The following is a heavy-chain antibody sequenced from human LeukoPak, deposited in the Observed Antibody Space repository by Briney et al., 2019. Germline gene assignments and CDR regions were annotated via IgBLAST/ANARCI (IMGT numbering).Heavy chain of an antibody. CDR3: ARGGSEYSYDFFDY. CDR1: GYSFILYG. Sequence: ASVKVSCKTSGYSFILYGISWVRQAPGQGPEWMGWISTSTGDTKYTQKFQGRVTLTTDTSTSTAYMELSSLRSEDTAVYYCARGGSEYSYDFFDYWGQGTLVTVSS. D-gene: IGHD5-18*01. J-gene: IGHJ4*02. V-gene: IGHV1-18*01. CDR2: ISTSTGDT.